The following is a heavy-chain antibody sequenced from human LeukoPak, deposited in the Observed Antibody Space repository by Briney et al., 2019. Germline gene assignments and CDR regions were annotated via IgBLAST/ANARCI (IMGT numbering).Heavy chain of an antibody. CDR3: ARVGAAGFDY. V-gene: IGHV3-7*03. CDR1: GFTLTRYW. J-gene: IGHJ4*02. CDR2: INEDGSEK. D-gene: IGHD6-13*01. Sequence: GGSLRLSCAASGFTLTRYWMSWIRQAPGKGPEWVANINEDGSEKYYLDSVRGRFTFSRDNARNSLYLQMNSLRVEDAAVYFCARVGAAGFDYWGQGALVTVSS.